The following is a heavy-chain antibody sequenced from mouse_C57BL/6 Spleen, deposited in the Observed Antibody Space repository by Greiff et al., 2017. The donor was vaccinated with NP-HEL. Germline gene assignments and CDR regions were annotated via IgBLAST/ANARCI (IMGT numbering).Heavy chain of an antibody. CDR1: GYAFSSYW. CDR2: IYPGDGDT. D-gene: IGHD1-1*01. Sequence: VKLQESGAELVKPGASVKISCKASGYAFSSYWMNWVKQRPGKGLEWIGQIYPGDGDTNYNGKFKGKATLTADKSSSTAYMQLSSLTSEDSAVYSCVPRGYYYGSNWFFDVWGPGTMVTVSA. J-gene: IGHJ1*01. V-gene: IGHV1-80*01. CDR3: VPRGYYYGSNWFFDV.